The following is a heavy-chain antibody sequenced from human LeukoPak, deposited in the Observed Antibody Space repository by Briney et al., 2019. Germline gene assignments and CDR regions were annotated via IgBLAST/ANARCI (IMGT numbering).Heavy chain of an antibody. Sequence: ASVKVSCKASGYTFTSYYMHWVRQAPGQGLEWMGIINPSGGSTSYAQKFQGRVTMTRDMSTSTDYMELSSLRSEDTAVYYCARDVGEYCSSVSCYASDYWGQGTLVTVSS. D-gene: IGHD2-2*01. CDR3: ARDVGEYCSSVSCYASDY. V-gene: IGHV1-46*01. CDR1: GYTFTSYY. J-gene: IGHJ4*02. CDR2: INPSGGST.